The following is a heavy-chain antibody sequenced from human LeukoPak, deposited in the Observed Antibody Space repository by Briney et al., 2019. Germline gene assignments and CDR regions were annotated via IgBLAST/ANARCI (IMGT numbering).Heavy chain of an antibody. Sequence: GGSLRLSCAASGFTFSSYWKSWVRQPPGKGLEWVANIKQDGSEKYYVESVKGRFTTSRDNAKTSLYLQMNSLRDEDTAVYYCARVEQKPRAVCGMDVWGQGTTVTVSS. J-gene: IGHJ6*02. CDR2: IKQDGSEK. CDR3: ARVEQKPRAVCGMDV. CDR1: GFTFSSYW. D-gene: IGHD1-14*01. V-gene: IGHV3-7*02.